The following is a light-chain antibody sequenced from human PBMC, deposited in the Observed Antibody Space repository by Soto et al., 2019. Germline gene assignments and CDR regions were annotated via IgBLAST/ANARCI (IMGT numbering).Light chain of an antibody. Sequence: ELVLTQSPAPLALSPGERATLSCRASQLFNSNFLAWYRHKPGQPPRLLIYGASSRATSIPDRFSGSVSGTYFTSNISRLEPEDFAGFYSQEDRDSLWFFGGGTKVEIK. CDR2: GAS. CDR3: QEDRDSLWF. J-gene: IGKJ4*01. CDR1: QLFNSNF. V-gene: IGKV3-20*01.